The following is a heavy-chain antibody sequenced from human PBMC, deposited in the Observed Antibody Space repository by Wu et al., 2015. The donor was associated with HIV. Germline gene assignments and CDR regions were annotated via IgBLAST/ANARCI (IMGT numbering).Heavy chain of an antibody. D-gene: IGHD1-1*01. V-gene: IGHV1-2*02. Sequence: QVQLVQSGAEVKKPGASVKVSCKASGYTFTGYYMHWVRQAPGQGLEWMGWINPNSGGTNYAQKFQGRVTMTRDTSISTAYMELSRLRSDDTAVYYCARGGSTGRSYRYYYYYMDVWGKGTTVTVSS. CDR1: GYTFTGYY. CDR3: ARGGSTGRSYRYYYYYMDV. J-gene: IGHJ6*03. CDR2: INPNSGGT.